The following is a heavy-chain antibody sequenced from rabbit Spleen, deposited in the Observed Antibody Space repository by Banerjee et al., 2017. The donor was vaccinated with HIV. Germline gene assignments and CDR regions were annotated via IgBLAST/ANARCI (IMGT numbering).Heavy chain of an antibody. Sequence: QSQLEETGGDLVKPGASLTLTCTGSGFSFSDYYYICWVRQAPGKGLEWIACIDIGSSGFTYFASWAKGRFTISKTSSTTVTLQMTSMTAADTATYFCARDTSSSFSSYGMDLWGPGTLVTVS. J-gene: IGHJ6*01. CDR1: GFSFSDYYY. D-gene: IGHD1-1*01. CDR2: IDIGSSGFT. CDR3: ARDTSSSFSSYGMDL. V-gene: IGHV1S45*01.